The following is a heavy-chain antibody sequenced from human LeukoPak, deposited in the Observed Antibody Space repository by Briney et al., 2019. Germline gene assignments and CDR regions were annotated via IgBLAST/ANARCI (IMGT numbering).Heavy chain of an antibody. CDR3: ARDFFDCSSGSCIPSFDL. D-gene: IGHD2-15*01. Sequence: GGSLRLSCAASGGNFRSYRLNWVRQAPGKGLEWVSSITASSSYINYADSVKGRFNVYRDNGKHSFDLEKSCLRPEHRAVYYCARDFFDCSSGSCIPSFDLWAQGPLVTVSS. V-gene: IGHV3-21*03. CDR2: ITASSSYI. CDR1: GGNFRSYR. J-gene: IGHJ4*02.